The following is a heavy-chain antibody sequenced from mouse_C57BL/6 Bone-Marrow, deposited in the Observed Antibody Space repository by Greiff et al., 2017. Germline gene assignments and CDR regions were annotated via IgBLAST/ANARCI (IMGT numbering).Heavy chain of an antibody. CDR1: GFTFSSYA. V-gene: IGHV5-4*01. Sequence: EVQGVESGGGLVKPGGSLKLSCAASGFTFSSYAMSWVRPTPEKRLEWVATISDGGSYTYYPDNVKGRFTISRDNAKNNLYLQMSHLKSEDTAMYYCARDRGQLRLNYFDYWGQGTTLTVSS. J-gene: IGHJ2*01. CDR3: ARDRGQLRLNYFDY. D-gene: IGHD3-2*02. CDR2: ISDGGSYT.